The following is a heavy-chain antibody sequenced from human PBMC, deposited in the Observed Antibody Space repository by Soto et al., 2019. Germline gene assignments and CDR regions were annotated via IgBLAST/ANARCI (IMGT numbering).Heavy chain of an antibody. CDR1: GLTCRGYG. CDR2: IWYDGSNK. CDR3: AKGGYNYGFLFDC. V-gene: IGHV3-33*06. D-gene: IGHD5-18*01. J-gene: IGHJ4*02. Sequence: PGGSLRLSCAASGLTCRGYGMHWVRQASGKGLEWVSIIWYDGSNKYYADSVEGRFTISRDNSKNTLYLQMNSLRAEDTAVYYCAKGGYNYGFLFDCWGQGTLVTVSS.